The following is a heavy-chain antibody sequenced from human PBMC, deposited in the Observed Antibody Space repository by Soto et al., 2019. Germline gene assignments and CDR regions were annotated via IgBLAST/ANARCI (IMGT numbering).Heavy chain of an antibody. V-gene: IGHV3-23*01. CDR3: AKVSAYYYGSGSYLDY. J-gene: IGHJ4*02. CDR2: ISGSGGST. CDR1: GFTFSSYA. Sequence: EVQLLESGGGLVQPGGSLRLSCAASGFTFSSYAMSWVRQAPGKGLEWVSAISGSGGSTYYADSVKGRFTISRDNSKNTLDLQMNSLRAEDTAVYYCAKVSAYYYGSGSYLDYWGQGTLVTVSS. D-gene: IGHD3-10*01.